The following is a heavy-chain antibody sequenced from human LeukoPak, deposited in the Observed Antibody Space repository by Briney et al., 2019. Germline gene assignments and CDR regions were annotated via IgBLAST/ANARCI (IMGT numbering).Heavy chain of an antibody. CDR3: ARGRDIVVVTASPDFDY. Sequence: SETLSLTCAVYGGSFSGYYWSWIRQPPGKGLEWIGEINRSGSTNYNPSLKSRVTISVDTSKNQFSLKLSSVTAADTAVYYCARGRDIVVVTASPDFDYWGQGTLVTVSS. D-gene: IGHD2-21*02. CDR1: GGSFSGYY. CDR2: INRSGST. V-gene: IGHV4-34*01. J-gene: IGHJ4*02.